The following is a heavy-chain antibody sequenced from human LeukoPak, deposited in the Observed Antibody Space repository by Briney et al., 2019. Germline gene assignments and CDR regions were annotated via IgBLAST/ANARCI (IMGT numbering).Heavy chain of an antibody. V-gene: IGHV1-46*01. J-gene: IGHJ4*02. CDR1: GYTFTSYY. CDR2: INPSGGST. D-gene: IGHD3-10*01. Sequence: ASVKVSCKASGYTFTSYYMHWVRQAPGQGLEWMGIINPSGGSTSYAQKFQGRVTMTRDMSTSTVYMELSSLRSEDTAVYYCAREAYYYGSGASRGLDYWGQGTLVTVSS. CDR3: AREAYYYGSGASRGLDY.